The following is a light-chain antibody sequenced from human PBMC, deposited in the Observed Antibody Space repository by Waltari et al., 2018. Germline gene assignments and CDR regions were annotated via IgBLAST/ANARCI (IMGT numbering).Light chain of an antibody. CDR1: RSNIGDNA. J-gene: IGLJ1*01. CDR2: TDN. Sequence: QSVLTQPPSASGTPGERVTISCSGSRSNIGDNAVNWYQHLPGAAPELLIYTDNQRPAGVPARFSGSKPGTSASLCISGLQSEDEATYYCAAWDDSVNGYVFGSGTEVTVL. V-gene: IGLV1-44*01. CDR3: AAWDDSVNGYV.